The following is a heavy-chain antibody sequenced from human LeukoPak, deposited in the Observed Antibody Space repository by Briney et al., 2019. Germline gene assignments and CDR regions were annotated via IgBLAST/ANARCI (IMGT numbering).Heavy chain of an antibody. D-gene: IGHD6-13*01. Sequence: PGGSLRPSCAASGFTFSGYAMHWVRQAPGKGLEWVAVISYDGSNKWYADSVKGRFTISRDNSKNTLYLQMTSLTTEDTAVYYCARTIAAAAGDPFDIWGQGTMVTVSS. J-gene: IGHJ3*02. CDR3: ARTIAAAAGDPFDI. CDR1: GFTFSGYA. CDR2: ISYDGSNK. V-gene: IGHV3-30-3*01.